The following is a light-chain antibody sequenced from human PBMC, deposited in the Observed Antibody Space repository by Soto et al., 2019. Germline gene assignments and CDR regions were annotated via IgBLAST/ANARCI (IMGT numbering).Light chain of an antibody. Sequence: QSALTQPASVSGSPGQSITISCSGTSTDVGHPYNYVSWYQQYPGKAPKLLIFGVSNRPSGISGRFSGSKSGNTASLTISGPHPEDEADYYCMSYIPSTPPHWILGGGTKLTAL. CDR2: GVS. V-gene: IGLV2-14*03. CDR1: STDVGHPYNY. CDR3: MSYIPSTPPHWI. J-gene: IGLJ2*01.